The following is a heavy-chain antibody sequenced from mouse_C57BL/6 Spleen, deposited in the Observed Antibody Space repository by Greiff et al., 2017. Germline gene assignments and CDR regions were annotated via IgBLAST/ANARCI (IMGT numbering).Heavy chain of an antibody. CDR2: FHPYNDDT. CDR3: ARNDEGYAMDY. Sequence: PGAPFPLSCKASGYTFTTSPLSPLKQNHGKPLEWIGNFHPYNDDTKYNHKFKGKATLTVEKSSSTVYLELSRLTSDDSAVYYCARNDEGYAMDYWGQGTSVTVSS. CDR1: GYTFTTSP. J-gene: IGHJ4*01. V-gene: IGHV1-47*01. D-gene: IGHD2-3*01.